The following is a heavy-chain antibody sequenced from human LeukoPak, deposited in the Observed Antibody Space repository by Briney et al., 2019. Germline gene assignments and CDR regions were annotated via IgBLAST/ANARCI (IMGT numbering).Heavy chain of an antibody. CDR1: GGSFSGYY. CDR3: ARWVGTAMADDAFDI. V-gene: IGHV4-34*01. CDR2: INRSGST. J-gene: IGHJ3*02. D-gene: IGHD5-18*01. Sequence: PSETLSLTCAVYGGSFSGYYWSWIRQPPGKGLEWMGEINRSGSTNYNPSLKSRGTIAVDTSKNQFSLKLSPVTAADTAVYYCARWVGTAMADDAFDIWGQGTMVTVSS.